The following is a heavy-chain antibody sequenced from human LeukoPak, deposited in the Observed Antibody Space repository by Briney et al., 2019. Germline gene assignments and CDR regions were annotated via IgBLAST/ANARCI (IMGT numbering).Heavy chain of an antibody. CDR1: GFTFSSYG. CDR2: IWYDGSNK. J-gene: IGHJ6*04. CDR3: AKDSGGYSSSPGDV. V-gene: IGHV3-33*06. D-gene: IGHD6-13*01. Sequence: GGSLRLSCAASGFTFSSYGMDWVRQAPGKGLEWGAVIWYDGSNKYYADSVKGRFTISRDNSKNTLYLQMNSLRAEDTAVYYCAKDSGGYSSSPGDVWGKGTTVTVSS.